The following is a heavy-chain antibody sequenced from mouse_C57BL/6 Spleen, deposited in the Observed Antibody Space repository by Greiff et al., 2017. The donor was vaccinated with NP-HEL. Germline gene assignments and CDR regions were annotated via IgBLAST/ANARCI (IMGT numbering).Heavy chain of an antibody. CDR1: GYTFTSYW. V-gene: IGHV1-53*01. CDR2: INPSTGGT. Sequence: QVQLQQPGTELVKPGASVKLSCKASGYTFTSYWMHWVKQRPGQGLEWIGNINPSTGGTNYNEKFKSKATLTVDKSSSTAYMQLRSLTSEESAVYYGARWALYGNYVRYAMDYWGQGTSVTVSA. J-gene: IGHJ4*01. CDR3: ARWALYGNYVRYAMDY. D-gene: IGHD2-1*01.